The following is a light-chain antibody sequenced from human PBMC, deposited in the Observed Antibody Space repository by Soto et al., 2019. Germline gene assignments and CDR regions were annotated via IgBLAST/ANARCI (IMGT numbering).Light chain of an antibody. CDR3: QQYYSTPRT. J-gene: IGKJ1*01. CDR1: QSVLYSSNNKNY. Sequence: DIVMTQSPDSLAVSLGERATINCKSSQSVLYSSNNKNYLTWHQQKPGQPPKLLIYWASTRASGVPDRFRGSGSGTDFTLTISSLQAEDVAVYYCQQYYSTPRTFGQGTKVEIK. V-gene: IGKV4-1*01. CDR2: WAS.